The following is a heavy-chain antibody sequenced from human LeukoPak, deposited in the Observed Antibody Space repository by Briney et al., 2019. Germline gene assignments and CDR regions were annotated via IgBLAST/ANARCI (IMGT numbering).Heavy chain of an antibody. CDR2: VSGSGGAT. CDR3: ARDLGFDP. D-gene: IGHD3-16*01. J-gene: IGHJ5*02. V-gene: IGHV3-23*01. Sequence: GGSLRLSCVASGFTFSSYAMHWVRQTPGKGLEWVSAVSGSGGATHYADSVRGRFTISRDNSKNTLYLQMNSLRTEDTALYYCARDLGFDPWGQGTLVTVSS. CDR1: GFTFSSYA.